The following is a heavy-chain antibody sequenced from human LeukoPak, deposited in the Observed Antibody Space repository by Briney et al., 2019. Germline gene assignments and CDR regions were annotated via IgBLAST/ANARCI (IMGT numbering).Heavy chain of an antibody. Sequence: ASVKVSCKASGYTFSSYYMHWVRQAPGQGLEWVGLINPTGDSTNYAQNFRGRVTMTRDTSTSTVYMDLNSLRSEDTAVYYCARCLYDSSGYYVYWGQGTLVTVSS. V-gene: IGHV1-46*01. CDR1: GYTFSSYY. CDR2: INPTGDST. D-gene: IGHD3-22*01. CDR3: ARCLYDSSGYYVY. J-gene: IGHJ4*02.